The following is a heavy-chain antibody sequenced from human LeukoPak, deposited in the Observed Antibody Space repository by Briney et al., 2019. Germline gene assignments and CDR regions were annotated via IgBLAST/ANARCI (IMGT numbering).Heavy chain of an antibody. V-gene: IGHV1-18*01. CDR3: ARGLPGADNDY. D-gene: IGHD3-10*01. J-gene: IGHJ4*02. CDR2: ISVYNGNT. CDR1: GFTFTSYG. Sequence: ASVKVSCKASGFTFTSYGITWVRQAPGQGLEWMGWISVYNGNTKYAQKLQGRVTMTTDTSTSTAYMELRSLRSDDTAVYYCARGLPGADNDYWGQGTLVTVSS.